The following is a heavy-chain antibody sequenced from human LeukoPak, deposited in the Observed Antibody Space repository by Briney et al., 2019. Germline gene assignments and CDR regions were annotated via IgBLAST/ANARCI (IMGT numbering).Heavy chain of an antibody. J-gene: IGHJ4*02. CDR3: ARDEPDAKLDY. CDR1: GFTFSSYA. CDR2: ISSSSSTI. V-gene: IGHV3-48*04. D-gene: IGHD5-24*01. Sequence: GGSLRLSCAASGFTFSSYAMSWVRQAPGKGLEWVSYISSSSSTIYYADSVKGRFTISRDNAKNSLTLQMNSLRAEDTAVYYCARDEPDAKLDYWGQGTLVTVSS.